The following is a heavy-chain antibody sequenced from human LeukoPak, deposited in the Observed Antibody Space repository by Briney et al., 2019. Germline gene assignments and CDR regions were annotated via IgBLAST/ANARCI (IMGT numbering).Heavy chain of an antibody. Sequence: ASVKVSCKASGYPFTRDAMNWVRQAPGQGLEWMGWINTKTGNPMYAQGFTGRLVFSLDRSVSTAYLQISSLKAEDTAVYYCARGVTADWYFDLWGRGTLVTVSS. CDR3: ARGVTADWYFDL. V-gene: IGHV7-4-1*02. CDR2: INTKTGNP. CDR1: GYPFTRDA. D-gene: IGHD2-21*02. J-gene: IGHJ2*01.